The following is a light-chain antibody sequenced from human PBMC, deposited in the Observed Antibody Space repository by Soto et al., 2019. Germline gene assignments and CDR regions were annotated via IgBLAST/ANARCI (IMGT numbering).Light chain of an antibody. CDR2: GAS. J-gene: IGKJ1*01. CDR3: LQDYNYPRT. CDR1: QSVDKY. Sequence: EIVMTQSPATLSLSPGERATLSCGASQSVDKYLVWYQQKPGQAPRLLIYGASTRATGIPARFSGSGSGTDFTLTISNLQPEDFATYYCLQDYNYPRTFGQGTKVDIK. V-gene: IGKV3-15*01.